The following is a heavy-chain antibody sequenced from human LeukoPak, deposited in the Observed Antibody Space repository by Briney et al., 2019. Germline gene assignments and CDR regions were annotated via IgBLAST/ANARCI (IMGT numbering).Heavy chain of an antibody. CDR1: GGSISSSNW. D-gene: IGHD5-24*01. V-gene: IGHV4-39*01. CDR3: ARHMAPRLNWFDP. J-gene: IGHJ5*02. Sequence: SETLSLTCAVSGGSISSSNWWSWVRQPPGKGLEWIGSIYYSGSTYYNPSLKSRVTISVDTSKNQFSLKLNSVSAADTAVYYCARHMAPRLNWFDPWGQGTLVTVSS. CDR2: IYYSGST.